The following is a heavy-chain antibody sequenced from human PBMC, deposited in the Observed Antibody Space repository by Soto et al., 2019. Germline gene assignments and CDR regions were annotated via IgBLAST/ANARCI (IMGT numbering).Heavy chain of an antibody. D-gene: IGHD3-10*01. Sequence: QITLKESGPTLVKPTQTLTLTCTFSGFSLRTPGVAVGWIRQPPGKALEWLALIFWDDDKRYSPSLKSSLTITKDTSKNQVVLTMTNMDPVHTATYYCAHRRFTSGNYGWFDAWGQGIQVTVSS. J-gene: IGHJ5*02. CDR3: AHRRFTSGNYGWFDA. CDR1: GFSLRTPGVA. V-gene: IGHV2-5*02. CDR2: IFWDDDK.